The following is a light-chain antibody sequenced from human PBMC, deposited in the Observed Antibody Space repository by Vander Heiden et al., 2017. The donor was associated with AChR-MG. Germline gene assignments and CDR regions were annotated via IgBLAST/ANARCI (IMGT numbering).Light chain of an antibody. Sequence: QSALTQPASVSGSPGQSLTISCTGTSSDVGSYNLVSWYQQHPGKAPKLMIYEVSKRPSGVSNRFSGSKSGNTASLTISGLQAEDEADYYCCSCAGSSTFRVFGGGTKLTVL. CDR2: EVS. CDR3: CSCAGSSTFRV. V-gene: IGLV2-23*02. CDR1: SSDVGSYNL. J-gene: IGLJ3*02.